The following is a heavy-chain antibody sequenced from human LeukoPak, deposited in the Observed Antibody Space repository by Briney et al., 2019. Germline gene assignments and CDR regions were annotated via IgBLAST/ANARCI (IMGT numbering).Heavy chain of an antibody. D-gene: IGHD1-14*01. J-gene: IGHJ3*02. CDR3: ARLGTPNAFDI. Sequence: GGSLRLSCAASGFTVSSNYMSWVRQAPGKGLEWVSVIYSGGSTYYADSVKGRFTISRDNSKNTLYLQMNSLRAEDTAVYYCARLGTPNAFDIWGQGTMVTVSS. CDR2: IYSGGST. V-gene: IGHV3-53*01. CDR1: GFTVSSNY.